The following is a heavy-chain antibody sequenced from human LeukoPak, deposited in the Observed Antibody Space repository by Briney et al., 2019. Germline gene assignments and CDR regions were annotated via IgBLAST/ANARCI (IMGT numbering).Heavy chain of an antibody. J-gene: IGHJ5*02. V-gene: IGHV3-21*01. Sequence: GGSLRLSCAASGFTFSSYSMNWVRQAPGKGLEWVSSISSSSSYIYYADSVKGRFTISRDNAKNSLYLQMNSLRAEDTAVYYCAREWPYGPKGRNWFDPWGQGTLVTVSS. D-gene: IGHD4-17*01. CDR3: AREWPYGPKGRNWFDP. CDR2: ISSSSSYI. CDR1: GFTFSSYS.